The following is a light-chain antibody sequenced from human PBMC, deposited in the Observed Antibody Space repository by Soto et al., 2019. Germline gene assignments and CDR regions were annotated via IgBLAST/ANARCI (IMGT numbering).Light chain of an antibody. CDR1: QSVRSH. CDR2: GAS. CDR3: KQSFRTPRT. V-gene: IGKV1-39*01. Sequence: DIQMTQSPSSLSASVGDRVTITCRASQSVRSHLNWFQQKPGKAPDLLIYGASTLQFGVQSRFSGSGSGTDFILTIRNLQPEDFAIYYCKQSFRTPRTFGQGTKVDIK. J-gene: IGKJ1*01.